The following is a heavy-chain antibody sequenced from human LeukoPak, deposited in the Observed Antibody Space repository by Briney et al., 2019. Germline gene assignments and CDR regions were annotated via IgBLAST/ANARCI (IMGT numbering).Heavy chain of an antibody. CDR1: GGSFSGYY. CDR3: ACSSTNYYYYGMDV. CDR2: INHSGST. Sequence: PSETLSLTCAVYGGSFSGYYWSWIRQPPGKGLEGVGEINHSGSTNYNPSLKSRVTISVDTSKNQFSLKLSSVTAADTAVYYCACSSTNYYYYGMDVWGQGTTVTVSS. V-gene: IGHV4-34*01. D-gene: IGHD2-2*01. J-gene: IGHJ6*02.